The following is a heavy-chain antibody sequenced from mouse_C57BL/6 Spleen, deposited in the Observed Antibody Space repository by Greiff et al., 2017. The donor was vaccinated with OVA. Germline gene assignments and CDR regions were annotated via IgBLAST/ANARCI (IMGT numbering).Heavy chain of an antibody. CDR3: ARNGYYAMDY. CDR2: SSSGSSTI. J-gene: IGHJ4*01. Sequence: EVQGVESGGGLVKPGGSLKLSCAASGFTFSDYGMHWVRRAPEKGLEWVAYSSSGSSTIYYADTVKGRFTISRDNAKNTLFLQMTSLRSEDTAMYYCARNGYYAMDYWGQGTSVTVSS. CDR1: GFTFSDYG. V-gene: IGHV5-17*01.